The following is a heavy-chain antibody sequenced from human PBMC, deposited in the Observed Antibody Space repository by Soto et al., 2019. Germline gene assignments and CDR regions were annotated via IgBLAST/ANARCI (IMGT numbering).Heavy chain of an antibody. V-gene: IGHV4-30-4*01. CDR2: IYYSGST. CDR1: GGSISSGDYY. J-gene: IGHJ3*02. Sequence: LSLTCTVSGGSISSGDYYWSWIRQPPGKGLEWIGYIYYSGSTYYNPSLKSRVTISVDTSKNQFSLKLSSVTAADTAVYYCATDSGTYCGGDCSDAFDIWGQGTMVTVSS. D-gene: IGHD2-21*02. CDR3: ATDSGTYCGGDCSDAFDI.